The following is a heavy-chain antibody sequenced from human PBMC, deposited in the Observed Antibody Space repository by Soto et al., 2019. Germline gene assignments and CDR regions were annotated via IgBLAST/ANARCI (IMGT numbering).Heavy chain of an antibody. Sequence: SLRLSCAASGFTFSSYSMNWVRQAPGKGLEWVSSISSSTSYIYYADSVKGRFTISRDNAKNSLYLQMNSLRAEDTAVYYCARIIGYGYHYYGLDVWGQGTTVTVSS. D-gene: IGHD5-18*01. CDR1: GFTFSSYS. CDR3: ARIIGYGYHYYGLDV. J-gene: IGHJ6*02. CDR2: ISSSTSYI. V-gene: IGHV3-21*01.